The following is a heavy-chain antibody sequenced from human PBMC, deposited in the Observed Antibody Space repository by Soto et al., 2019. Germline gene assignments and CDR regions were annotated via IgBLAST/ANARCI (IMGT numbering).Heavy chain of an antibody. Sequence: QLQLQESGSGLVKPSQTLSLTCAVSGGSISSGGYSWSWIRQPPGKGLEWIGYIYHSGSTYYNPSLKSRVTISVDRSKNQFSLKLSSVTAADTAVYYCARVFGYYYGSGKLRGWFDPWGQGTLVTVSS. D-gene: IGHD3-10*01. V-gene: IGHV4-30-2*01. J-gene: IGHJ5*02. CDR3: ARVFGYYYGSGKLRGWFDP. CDR1: GGSISSGGYS. CDR2: IYHSGST.